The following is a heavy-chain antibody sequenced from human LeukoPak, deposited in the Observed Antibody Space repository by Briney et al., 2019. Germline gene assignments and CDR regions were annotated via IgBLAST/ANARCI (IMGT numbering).Heavy chain of an antibody. D-gene: IGHD6-19*01. Sequence: GGSLRLSCAASGFTFSRYWMTWVRQAPGKGLEWLAKIKEDGSDKYYVDSVEGRFTISRDNAKNSLYLQMNSLRAEDTAVYYCARDHAMAVAGLVDYWGQGTLVTVSS. J-gene: IGHJ4*02. V-gene: IGHV3-7*01. CDR3: ARDHAMAVAGLVDY. CDR2: IKEDGSDK. CDR1: GFTFSRYW.